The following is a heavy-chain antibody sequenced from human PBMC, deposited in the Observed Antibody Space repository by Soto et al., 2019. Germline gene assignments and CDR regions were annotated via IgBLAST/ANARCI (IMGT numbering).Heavy chain of an antibody. CDR1: GGTFSSYA. J-gene: IGHJ5*02. CDR3: ASLRAGVAGRWFDP. V-gene: IGHV1-69*12. CDR2: IIPIFGTA. D-gene: IGHD2-15*01. Sequence: QVQLVQSGDEVKKPGSSVKVSCKASGGTFSSYAISWVRQAPGQGLEWMGGIIPIFGTANYAQKFQGRVTITADESTSTAYMELSRLRSEDTAVYYCASLRAGVAGRWFDPWGQGTLVTVSS.